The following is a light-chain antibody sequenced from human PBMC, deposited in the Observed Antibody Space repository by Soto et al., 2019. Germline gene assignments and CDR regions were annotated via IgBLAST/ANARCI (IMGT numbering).Light chain of an antibody. CDR2: GNT. J-gene: IGLJ1*01. Sequence: QSVLTQPPSVSGAPGQRVTISCTGSSSNMGANYDVHWYQQLPGTAPKLLIYGNTNRPSGVPDRFSGSKSGTSASLAITGLQAEDEADYYCQSYDSSLSGSGVFGTGTKVTVL. V-gene: IGLV1-40*01. CDR3: QSYDSSLSGSGV. CDR1: SSNMGANYD.